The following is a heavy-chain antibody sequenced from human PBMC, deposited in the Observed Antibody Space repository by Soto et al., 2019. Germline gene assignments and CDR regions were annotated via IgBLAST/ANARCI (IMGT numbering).Heavy chain of an antibody. J-gene: IGHJ6*02. V-gene: IGHV1-3*05. D-gene: IGHD3-9*01. CDR3: ARTGYDRSAVNYDYYGRDV. Sequence: QVQLVQSGAEEKKPGASVKVSCKASGYTFTTYAMNWVRQAPGQRLEWMGWINVGNDNTKYSQKFQGRVTIPRDTSASTAYMELSSLSSEYTAVYYAARTGYDRSAVNYDYYGRDVWGRGSTVIFSS. CDR1: GYTFTTYA. CDR2: INVGNDNT.